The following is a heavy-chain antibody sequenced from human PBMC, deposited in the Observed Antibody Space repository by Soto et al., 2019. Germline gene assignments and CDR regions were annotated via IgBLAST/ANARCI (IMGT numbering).Heavy chain of an antibody. CDR3: VRMNADSYQFYYAMDV. CDR1: GFSLSTGRMG. J-gene: IGHJ6*02. D-gene: IGHD4-17*01. CDR2: IFSDNER. Sequence: QVTLKESGPVLVKPTETLTRTCTVSGFSLSTGRMGVSWIRQPPGKALEWLAHIFSDNERSYSTSMQGRLTISKDPSGSQVVLSMTNLDPVDTGTYYCVRMNADSYQFYYAMDVWGQGTTVTVSS. V-gene: IGHV2-26*01.